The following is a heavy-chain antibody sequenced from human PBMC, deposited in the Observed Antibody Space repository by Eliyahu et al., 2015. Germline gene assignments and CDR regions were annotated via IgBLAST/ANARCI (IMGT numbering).Heavy chain of an antibody. Sequence: QVQLVESGGGVVQPGRSLRLXCAASGFTFNKYGMHWVRQAPGKGLEWVAVIWYDGNTKYYSDSVKGRFTISRDNSKNTLYLQMNSLRAEDTAVYYCARDSSYGMHVWGQGTTVTVSS. J-gene: IGHJ6*02. CDR3: ARDSSYGMHV. V-gene: IGHV3-33*01. CDR1: GFTFNKYG. CDR2: IWYDGNTK.